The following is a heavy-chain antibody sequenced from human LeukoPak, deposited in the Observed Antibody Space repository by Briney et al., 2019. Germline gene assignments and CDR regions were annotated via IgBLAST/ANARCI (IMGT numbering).Heavy chain of an antibody. D-gene: IGHD6-13*01. CDR1: GFSFSSYV. V-gene: IGHV3-23*01. Sequence: PGGSLRLSCAASGFSFSSYVMSWVRQAPGKGLEWVSAISGSGGSTYYADSVKGRFTISRDNSKNTLYLQMNSLRAEDTAVYYCAKDLMRVGRIAAAAGFDPWGQGTLVTVSS. J-gene: IGHJ5*02. CDR3: AKDLMRVGRIAAAAGFDP. CDR2: ISGSGGST.